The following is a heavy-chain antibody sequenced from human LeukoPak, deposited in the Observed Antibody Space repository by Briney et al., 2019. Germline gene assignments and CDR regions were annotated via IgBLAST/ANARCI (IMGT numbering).Heavy chain of an antibody. Sequence: GGSLRLSCTASGFTFGDYAMTWVRQAPGMGLGWVGFIRSKIYGGTPEYAASVEGRFTISRDDSKGIAYLQMNSLKTEDTAVYYCTRDQTPYYWGQGTLVTVSS. J-gene: IGHJ4*02. CDR1: GFTFGDYA. CDR2: IRSKIYGGTP. V-gene: IGHV3-49*04. CDR3: TRDQTPYY.